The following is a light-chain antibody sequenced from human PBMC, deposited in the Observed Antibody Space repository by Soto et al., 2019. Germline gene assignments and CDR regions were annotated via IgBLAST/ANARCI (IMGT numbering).Light chain of an antibody. CDR2: DAS. CDR3: DKRSNWPVT. V-gene: IGKV3-11*01. CDR1: QSVSSY. J-gene: IGKJ1*01. Sequence: EIVLTQSPGTLSLSPGERATLSCRASQSVSSYLAWYQQKPGQAPRLLIYDASTRATGISARFSGSGSGTDFTLTISSLEPEDFAVYYCDKRSNWPVTFAQGTKVAIK.